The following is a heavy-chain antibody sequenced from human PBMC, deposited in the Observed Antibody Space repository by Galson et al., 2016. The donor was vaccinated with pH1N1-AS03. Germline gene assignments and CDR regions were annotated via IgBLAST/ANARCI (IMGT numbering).Heavy chain of an antibody. CDR2: IVPILGMT. Sequence: SVKVSCKASEGSFFSHTVYWVRQAPGQGLEWMGRIVPILGMTNYAQKFQGRATIAVDRSTGTAYMELTSLRSEDTAVYYCARHENGETPGKWFDSWGQGTLVTVSS. CDR3: ARHENGETPGKWFDS. D-gene: IGHD4-17*01. CDR1: EGSFFSHT. J-gene: IGHJ5*01. V-gene: IGHV1-69*02.